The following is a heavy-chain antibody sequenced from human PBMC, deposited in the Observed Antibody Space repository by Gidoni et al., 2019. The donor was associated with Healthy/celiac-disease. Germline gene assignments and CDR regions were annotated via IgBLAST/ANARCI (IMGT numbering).Heavy chain of an antibody. CDR3: ARGGSSSWRGNWFDP. CDR1: GGNFSSYA. CDR2: IIPIFGTA. J-gene: IGHJ5*02. V-gene: IGHV1-69*01. D-gene: IGHD6-13*01. Sequence: QVQLVQNGAEGKKPGSEVKVDGKASGGNFSSYAISWVRQAPGQGLAWMGGIIPIFGTANYAQKFQGRVTITAAQSTSTAYMELSSLRSDDTAVYYCARGGSSSWRGNWFDPWGQGTLVTVSS.